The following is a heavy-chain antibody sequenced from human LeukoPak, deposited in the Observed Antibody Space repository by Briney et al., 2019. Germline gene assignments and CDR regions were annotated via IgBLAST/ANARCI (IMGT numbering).Heavy chain of an antibody. Sequence: GGSLRLSCAASGFTSSYYSMNWVRQAPGKGLEWVSYISSGSSTIYYADSVKGRFAISRDNAKNSLYLQMNSLRDEDTAVYYCARDLAGDGDYWGQGTLVTVSS. CDR2: ISSGSSTI. V-gene: IGHV3-48*02. CDR3: ARDLAGDGDY. CDR1: GFTSSYYS. J-gene: IGHJ4*02. D-gene: IGHD3-10*01.